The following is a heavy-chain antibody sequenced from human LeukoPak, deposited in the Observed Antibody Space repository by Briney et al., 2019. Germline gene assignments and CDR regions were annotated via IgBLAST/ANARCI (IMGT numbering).Heavy chain of an antibody. CDR1: GFTFSSYS. CDR3: AREYSSSWYGFDY. D-gene: IGHD6-13*01. Sequence: GGSLRLSCAASGFTFSSYSMNWVRQAPGKGLEWVSSISSSSSYIYYADSVKGRFTISRDNAKNSLYLQMNSLRAEDTAVYYCAREYSSSWYGFDYWGQGTLVTVSS. V-gene: IGHV3-21*01. J-gene: IGHJ4*02. CDR2: ISSSSSYI.